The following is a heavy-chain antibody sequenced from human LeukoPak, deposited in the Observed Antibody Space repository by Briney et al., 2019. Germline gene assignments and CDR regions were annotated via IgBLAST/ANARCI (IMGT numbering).Heavy chain of an antibody. CDR2: IYYSGST. CDR3: ARDSFRDYVWGSYRYTEGAFDI. V-gene: IGHV4-59*01. CDR1: GGSISSYY. D-gene: IGHD3-16*02. Sequence: SETLSLTCTVSGGSISSYYWSWIRQPPGKGLEWIGDIYYSGSTNYNPSLKSRVTISVDTSKNQFSLKLSSVTAADTAVYYCARDSFRDYVWGSYRYTEGAFDIWGQGTMVTVSS. J-gene: IGHJ3*02.